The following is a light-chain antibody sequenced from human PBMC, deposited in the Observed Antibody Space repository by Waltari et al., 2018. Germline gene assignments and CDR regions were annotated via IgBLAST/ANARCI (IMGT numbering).Light chain of an antibody. V-gene: IGLV8-61*01. CDR1: SGSLSSTTY. CDR3: LLYMGSGIWV. CDR2: KAN. Sequence: QTVVTQEPSSSVSPGRTVTLTCALSSGSLSSTTYASWYQQRPGQTPRTLVYKANIRSSGVPDRFSGSVLGNKAVLIITGAQAEDESTYYCLLYMGSGIWVFGGGTKLTVL. J-gene: IGLJ3*02.